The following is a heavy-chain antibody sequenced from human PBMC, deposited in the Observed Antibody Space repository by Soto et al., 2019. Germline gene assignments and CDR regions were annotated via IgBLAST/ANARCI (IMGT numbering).Heavy chain of an antibody. CDR1: GFTFSSYA. D-gene: IGHD3-9*01. J-gene: IGHJ3*02. CDR2: ISYDGSNK. CDR3: ASSLLRYFDWLLIYAFDI. Sequence: PGGSLRLSCAASGFTFSSYAMHWVRQAPGKGLECVAVISYDGSNKYYADSVKGRFTISRDNSKNTLYLQMNSLRAEDTAVYYCASSLLRYFDWLLIYAFDIWGQGTMVTVSS. V-gene: IGHV3-30-3*01.